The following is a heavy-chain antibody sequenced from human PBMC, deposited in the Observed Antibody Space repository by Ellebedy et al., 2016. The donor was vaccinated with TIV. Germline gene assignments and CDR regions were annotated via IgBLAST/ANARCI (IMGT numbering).Heavy chain of an antibody. Sequence: SETLSLXXAVYGGSFSGYYWSWIRQPPGKGLEWIGEINHSGSTNYNPSLKSRVTISVDTSKNQFSLKLSSVTAADTAVYYCARSIAARPGLYYFDYWGQGTLVTVSS. V-gene: IGHV4-34*01. CDR3: ARSIAARPGLYYFDY. J-gene: IGHJ4*02. CDR2: INHSGST. CDR1: GGSFSGYY. D-gene: IGHD6-6*01.